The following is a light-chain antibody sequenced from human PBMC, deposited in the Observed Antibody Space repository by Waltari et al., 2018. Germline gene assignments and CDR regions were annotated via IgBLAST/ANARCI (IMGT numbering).Light chain of an antibody. V-gene: IGKV1-9*01. J-gene: IGKJ1*01. CDR3: QQLNSYQWT. CDR2: AAS. Sequence: IQLTQSPSSLSASVGARVTITCRASHGISNYLAWYQQKPVKAPKLLIYAASTLQSGVPSRFSGSGSGTDFTLTISSLQPEDFATYYCQQLNSYQWTFGQGTKVEIK. CDR1: HGISNY.